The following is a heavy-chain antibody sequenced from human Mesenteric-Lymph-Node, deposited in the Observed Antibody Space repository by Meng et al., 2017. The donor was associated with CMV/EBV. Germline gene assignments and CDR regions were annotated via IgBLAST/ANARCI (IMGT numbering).Heavy chain of an antibody. J-gene: IGHJ4*02. CDR1: GASISSYYW. D-gene: IGHD3-3*01. CDR2: IFSNDEK. Sequence: ETLSLTCTVSGASISSYYWSWIRKPPGKALEWLAHIFSNDEKSYNTSLKSRLTISKDTSKSQVVLSMTSVDPVDTATYYCARLARYDFWSGYYASTYYFDYWGQGTLVTVSS. CDR3: ARLARYDFWSGYYASTYYFDY. V-gene: IGHV2-26*01.